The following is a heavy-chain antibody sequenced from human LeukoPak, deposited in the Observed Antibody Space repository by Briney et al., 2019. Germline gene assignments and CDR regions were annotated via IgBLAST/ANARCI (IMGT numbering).Heavy chain of an antibody. CDR1: GFTFSDYY. CDR2: ISSSGSTI. J-gene: IGHJ6*03. Sequence: GGSLRLSCAASGFTFSDYYMSWIRQAPGKGLEWVSYISSSGSTIYYADSVKGRFTISRDSAKNSLYLQMNSLRAEDTAVYYCARDPPGTFYDFWSGRTYYYYYMDVWGKGTTVTVSS. V-gene: IGHV3-11*01. CDR3: ARDPPGTFYDFWSGRTYYYYYMDV. D-gene: IGHD3-3*01.